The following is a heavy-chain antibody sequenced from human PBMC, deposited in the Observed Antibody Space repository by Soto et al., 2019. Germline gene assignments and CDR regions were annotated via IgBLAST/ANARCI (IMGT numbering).Heavy chain of an antibody. D-gene: IGHD3-10*01. V-gene: IGHV4-34*01. CDR3: ASVTMVRGVIDY. Sequence: QVQLQQWGAGLLKPSETLSLTCAVYGGSFSGYYWSWIRQPPGKGLEWIGEINHSGSTNYNPSLKSRVPISVDTSKNQFSLKLSSVTAADTAVYYCASVTMVRGVIDYWGQGTLVTVSS. CDR1: GGSFSGYY. J-gene: IGHJ4*02. CDR2: INHSGST.